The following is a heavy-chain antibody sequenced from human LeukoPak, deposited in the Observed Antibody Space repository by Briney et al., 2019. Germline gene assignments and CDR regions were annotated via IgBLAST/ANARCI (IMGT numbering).Heavy chain of an antibody. CDR3: AKHKGSGSYYLYSFDY. CDR1: GFTFSSYG. CDR2: ISGSGGFT. V-gene: IGHV3-23*01. Sequence: GGSLRLSCAASGFTFSSYGMHWVRQAPGKGLEWVSSISGSGGFTYYADSVKGRFTISRDNSKNTLYLQMNSLRAEDTAVYYCAKHKGSGSYYLYSFDYWGQGTLVTVSS. J-gene: IGHJ4*02. D-gene: IGHD3-10*01.